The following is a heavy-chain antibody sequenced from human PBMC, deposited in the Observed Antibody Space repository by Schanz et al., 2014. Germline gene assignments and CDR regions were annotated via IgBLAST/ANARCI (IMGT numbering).Heavy chain of an antibody. Sequence: QVRLQESGPGLVRPSETLSLTCTVSGDSITHFYWSWIRQSPGKGLEWIGSIYYSGTTNYSPSLNSRVTISLDMSKKSFSLNLSSVTAAGAAVYYCARDPWVGEKDAFDFWGQGTMVIVSS. CDR1: GDSITHFY. CDR3: ARDPWVGEKDAFDF. J-gene: IGHJ3*01. V-gene: IGHV4-59*01. CDR2: IYYSGTT. D-gene: IGHD3-10*01.